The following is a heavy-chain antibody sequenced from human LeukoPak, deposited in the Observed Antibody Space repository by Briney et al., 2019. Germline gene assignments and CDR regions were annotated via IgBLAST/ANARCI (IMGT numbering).Heavy chain of an antibody. J-gene: IGHJ6*02. Sequence: SETLSLTCNVSGGSINGYYWTWIRQPPGKGLEWIGYMFYNGNTNYSPSLKSRVTISLDTSKSQISMRLTSVTAAGTGVYHCARLTREDGVDVWGQGTTVTVSS. CDR2: MFYNGNT. CDR3: ARLTREDGVDV. CDR1: GGSINGYY. V-gene: IGHV4-59*01.